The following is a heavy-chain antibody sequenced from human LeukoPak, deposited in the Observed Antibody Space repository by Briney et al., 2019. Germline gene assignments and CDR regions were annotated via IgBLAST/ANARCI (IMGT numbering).Heavy chain of an antibody. CDR2: ISYDGRNK. V-gene: IGHV3-30*03. CDR1: GFTFSSYG. D-gene: IGHD3-10*01. J-gene: IGHJ4*02. Sequence: PGGSLRLSCAASGFTFSSYGMHWVRQAPGKGLEWVAVISYDGRNKYYADSVKGRFTISRDNSKNTLYLQMNSLRAEDTAVYYCARCSSRALFDYWGQGTLVTVSS. CDR3: ARCSSRALFDY.